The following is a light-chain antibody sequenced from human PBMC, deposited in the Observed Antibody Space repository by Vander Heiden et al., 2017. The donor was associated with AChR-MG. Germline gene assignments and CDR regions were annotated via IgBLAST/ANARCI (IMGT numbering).Light chain of an antibody. CDR1: SGSVSTSYY. V-gene: IGLV8-61*01. CDR3: VLYMGSGISV. CDR2: STN. J-gene: IGLJ2*01. Sequence: QTVVTQEPSFSVSPGGTVTLTCGFSSGSVSTSYYPSWYQQTPGQAPRTLIYSTNTRSSGVPDRFSGSILGNKAALTSTGAQADDESDYCCVLYMGSGISVFGGGTKVTVL.